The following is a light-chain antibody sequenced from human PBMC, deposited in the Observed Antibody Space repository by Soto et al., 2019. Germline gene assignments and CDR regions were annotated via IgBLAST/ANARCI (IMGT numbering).Light chain of an antibody. CDR3: NPYGTGSPFA. Sequence: QSALTQPASVSGSPGQSITISCTGTTSDVGRYNYVSWYQQHPGKAPKLIIYDVSNRPSGVSNRFSGSNSGNTASLTISGLQAEDETDYYSNPYGTGSPFAFAPGTNLPLL. CDR2: DVS. CDR1: TSDVGRYNY. V-gene: IGLV2-14*01. J-gene: IGLJ1*01.